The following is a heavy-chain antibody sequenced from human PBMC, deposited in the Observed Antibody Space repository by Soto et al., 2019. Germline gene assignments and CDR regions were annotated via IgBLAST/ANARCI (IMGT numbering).Heavy chain of an antibody. D-gene: IGHD5-12*01. J-gene: IGHJ4*02. CDR3: ATADPLATNFDY. CDR2: FDPEDGET. V-gene: IGHV1-24*01. CDR1: GYALTELS. Sequence: ASVKVSCKVAGYALTELSMHWGRQAPGKGLEWMGGFDPEDGETIYAQKFQGRVTMTEDTSTDTAYMELSSLRSEDTAVYYCATADPLATNFDYWGQGTLVTVSS.